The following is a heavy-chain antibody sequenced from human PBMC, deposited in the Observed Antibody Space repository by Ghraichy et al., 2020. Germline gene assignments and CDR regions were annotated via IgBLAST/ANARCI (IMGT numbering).Heavy chain of an antibody. CDR3: ARESLAYYYYGMDV. Sequence: GSLNISCAASGFTVSSNYMSWVRQAPGKGLEWVSVIYSGGSTYYADSVKGRFTISRDNSKNTLYLQMNSLRAEDTAVYYCARESLAYYYYGMDVWGQGTTVTVSS. CDR1: GFTVSSNY. V-gene: IGHV3-53*01. CDR2: IYSGGST. J-gene: IGHJ6*02.